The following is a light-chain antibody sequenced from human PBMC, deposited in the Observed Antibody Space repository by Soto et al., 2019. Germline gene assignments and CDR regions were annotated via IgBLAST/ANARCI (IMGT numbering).Light chain of an antibody. CDR1: KLGSKF. Sequence: SYGLTQPPSVSVSPGQTASIACSGDKLGSKFACWYQQKPGQSPVLVIYRDTKRPSGIPERFSGSNSGNTATLTISGTQPMDEADYYCQAWDSSTVVFGGGTKLTVL. J-gene: IGLJ2*01. V-gene: IGLV3-1*01. CDR3: QAWDSSTVV. CDR2: RDT.